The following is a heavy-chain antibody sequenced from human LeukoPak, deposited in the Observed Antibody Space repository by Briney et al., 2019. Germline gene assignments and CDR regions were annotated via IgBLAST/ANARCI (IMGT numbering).Heavy chain of an antibody. V-gene: IGHV3-74*03. CDR2: INSEGKST. CDR3: ASTPPERCSGHDCYPYFGY. CDR1: AFTFSSQW. J-gene: IGHJ4*02. D-gene: IGHD2-21*01. Sequence: PGGSLRLSCVSSAFTFSSQWMRWVRQVPGRRPMWVSGINSEGKSTAYADSVKGRFTISRDNARNTMYLQMNSLRAEDTAVYYCASTPPERCSGHDCYPYFGYWGQGTLVTVSS.